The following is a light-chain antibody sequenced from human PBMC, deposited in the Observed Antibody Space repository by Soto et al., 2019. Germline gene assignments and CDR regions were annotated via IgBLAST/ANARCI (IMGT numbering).Light chain of an antibody. CDR1: QSVSSSY. V-gene: IGKV3-20*01. J-gene: IGKJ3*01. Sequence: EIVLTQSPGTLSLSPGERATLSCRASQSVSSSYLAWYQQKPCQAPRLLIYDASRATGIPDRFSGSGSGTDFTLTITRLEPEDFAVYYCQHYGTSALFGPGTKVDI. CDR3: QHYGTSAL. CDR2: DAS.